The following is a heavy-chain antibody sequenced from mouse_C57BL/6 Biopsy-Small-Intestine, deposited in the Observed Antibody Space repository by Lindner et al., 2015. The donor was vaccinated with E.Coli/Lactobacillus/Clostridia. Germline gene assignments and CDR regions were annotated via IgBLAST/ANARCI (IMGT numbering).Heavy chain of an antibody. CDR2: INPSSGYT. J-gene: IGHJ4*01. CDR1: GYTFTSYW. CDR3: ARSIYYSNYEDAMDY. D-gene: IGHD2-5*01. Sequence: VQLQESGAELAKPGASVKLSCKASGYTFTSYWMHWVKQRPGQGLEWIGYINPSSGYTKYNQKFEDKATLTADKSSSTAYMQLSSLTYEDSAVYYCARSIYYSNYEDAMDYWGQGASVTVSS. V-gene: IGHV1-7*01.